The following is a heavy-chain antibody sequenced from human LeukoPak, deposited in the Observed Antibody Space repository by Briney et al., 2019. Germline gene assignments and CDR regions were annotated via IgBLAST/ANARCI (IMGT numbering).Heavy chain of an antibody. V-gene: IGHV1-2*04. J-gene: IGHJ6*03. CDR1: GYTFTGYY. CDR2: INPNSGGT. CDR3: ALCSSTSCYPDTTDYMDV. Sequence: GASVKVSCKASGYTFTGYYMHWVRQAPGQGLEWMGWINPNSGGTNYAQKFQGWVTMTRDTSISTAYMELSRLRSDDTAVYYCALCSSTSCYPDTTDYMDVWGKGTTVTVSS. D-gene: IGHD2-2*01.